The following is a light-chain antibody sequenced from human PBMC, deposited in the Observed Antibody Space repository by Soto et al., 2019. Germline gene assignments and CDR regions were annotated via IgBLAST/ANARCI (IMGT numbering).Light chain of an antibody. CDR2: DAS. Sequence: EIVLTQSPGTLSLSPGERATLSCRASQSVSASNLAWYQQKPGQAPRLLIFDASIRATGIPDRFSGSGSGTDFTLTISRLEPEDFAVYYCQQYGSSPPYTFGQGTKLEIK. CDR3: QQYGSSPPYT. V-gene: IGKV3-20*01. CDR1: QSVSASN. J-gene: IGKJ2*01.